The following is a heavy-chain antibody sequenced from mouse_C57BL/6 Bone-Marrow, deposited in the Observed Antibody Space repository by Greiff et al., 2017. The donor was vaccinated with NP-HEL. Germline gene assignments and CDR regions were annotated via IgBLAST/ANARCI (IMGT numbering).Heavy chain of an antibody. CDR2: ISYDGSN. Sequence: DVKLQESGPGLVKPSQSLSLTCSVTGYSITSGYYWNWIRQFPGNQLEWMGYISYDGSNNSNPSLKNRISITRDTSKNQFFMKLNSVTTEDTATYYFSRLYYYGSSPYWYFDVWGTGTTVTVSS. CDR1: GYSITSGYY. D-gene: IGHD1-1*01. CDR3: SRLYYYGSSPYWYFDV. J-gene: IGHJ1*03. V-gene: IGHV3-6*01.